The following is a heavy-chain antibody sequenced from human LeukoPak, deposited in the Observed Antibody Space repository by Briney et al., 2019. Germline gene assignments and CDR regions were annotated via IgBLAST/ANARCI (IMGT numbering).Heavy chain of an antibody. CDR3: ARVSVSARPPFDY. D-gene: IGHD6-6*01. CDR1: GYTFTGYY. Sequence: GASVKVSCKASGYTFTGYYMHWLRQAPGQGLEWMGWLNPNSGDTNYAQRFQGRVTMTRDTSISTAYMELSRLRSDDTAVFYCARVSVSARPPFDYWGQGTLVTVS. V-gene: IGHV1-2*02. CDR2: LNPNSGDT. J-gene: IGHJ4*02.